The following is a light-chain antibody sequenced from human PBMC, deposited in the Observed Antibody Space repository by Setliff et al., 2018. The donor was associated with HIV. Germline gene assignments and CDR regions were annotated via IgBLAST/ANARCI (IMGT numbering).Light chain of an antibody. CDR3: QVWDSSSDHPYV. J-gene: IGLJ1*01. Sequence: SYELAQPPSVSVAPGKTARITCGGNNIGSKSVHWYQQKPGQAPVVVIYYDSDRPSGLPERFSGSNSGNTATLTISRVEAGDEADYYCQVWDSSSDHPYVFGTGTKVTVL. CDR1: NIGSKS. CDR2: YDS. V-gene: IGLV3-21*01.